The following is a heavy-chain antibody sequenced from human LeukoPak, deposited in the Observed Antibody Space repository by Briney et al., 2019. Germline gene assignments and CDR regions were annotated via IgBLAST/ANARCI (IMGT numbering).Heavy chain of an antibody. CDR3: ARGGGANEL. CDR1: GFTFSNYD. Sequence: PGRSLRLSCAASGFTFSNYDMNWVRQAPGKGLEWVADIWCDGITKYYVDSGKGRFTISRDDSKNTLYLQMNTLRAEDTAVYYCARGGGANELWGQGTLVTVSS. V-gene: IGHV3-33*08. D-gene: IGHD1-7*01. J-gene: IGHJ4*02. CDR2: IWCDGITK.